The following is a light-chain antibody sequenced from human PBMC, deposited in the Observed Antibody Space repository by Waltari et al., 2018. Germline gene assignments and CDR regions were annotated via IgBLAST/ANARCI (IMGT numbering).Light chain of an antibody. V-gene: IGLV2-11*01. CDR2: DVS. CDR3: CSYAGTYLSYV. CDR1: SSDVGGYNF. J-gene: IGLJ1*01. Sequence: QYALTQPHSVSGSPGQSVTISCTGTSSDVGGYNFFSWYQQHPGKAPKLLLHDVSKRPSGVPDRFSGSKSGNTASLTISGLQAEDEADYYCCSYAGTYLSYVFGTGTKVTVL.